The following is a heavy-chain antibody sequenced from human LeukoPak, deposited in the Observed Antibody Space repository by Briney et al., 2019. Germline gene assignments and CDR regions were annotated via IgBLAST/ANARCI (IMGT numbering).Heavy chain of an antibody. J-gene: IGHJ4*02. Sequence: PSETLSHTCAVSGYSISSDNYWVWIRQPPGQGLEWTGGIYHSGSTYYNPSLKSRVTMSVDTSKNQFSLKLSSVTAADTAVYYCARAPRDSSSSNYMRRFDYWGQGTLVTVSS. D-gene: IGHD3-22*01. CDR3: ARAPRDSSSSNYMRRFDY. V-gene: IGHV4-38-2*01. CDR1: GYSISSDNY. CDR2: IYHSGST.